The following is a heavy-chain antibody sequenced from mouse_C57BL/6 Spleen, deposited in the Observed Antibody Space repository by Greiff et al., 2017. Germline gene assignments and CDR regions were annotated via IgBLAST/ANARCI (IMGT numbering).Heavy chain of an antibody. CDR1: GFNIKNTY. D-gene: IGHD1-1*01. CDR2: IDPANGNT. J-gene: IGHJ2*01. V-gene: IGHV14-3*01. Sequence: VQLKQSVAELVRPGASVKLSCTASGFNIKNTYMHWVKQRPEQGLEWIGRIDPANGNTKYAPKFQGKATITADTSSNTAYLQLSSLTSEDTAIYYCARAPITTVVDFDYWGQGTTLTVSS. CDR3: ARAPITTVVDFDY.